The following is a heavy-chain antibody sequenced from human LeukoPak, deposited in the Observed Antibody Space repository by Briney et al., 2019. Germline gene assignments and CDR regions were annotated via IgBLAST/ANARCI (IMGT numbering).Heavy chain of an antibody. CDR3: ASLGLRITMVRGVIPNCFDP. J-gene: IGHJ5*02. V-gene: IGHV4-39*01. D-gene: IGHD3-10*01. Sequence: MASETLSLTCTVSGGSISSSSYYWGWIRQPPGKGLEWIGSIYYSGSTYYNPSLKSRVTISVDTSKHQFSLKLSSVTAADTAVYYRASLGLRITMVRGVIPNCFDPWGQGTLVTVSS. CDR1: GGSISSSSYY. CDR2: IYYSGST.